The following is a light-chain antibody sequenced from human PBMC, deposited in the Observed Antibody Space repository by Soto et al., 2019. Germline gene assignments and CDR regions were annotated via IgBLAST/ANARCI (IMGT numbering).Light chain of an antibody. CDR3: SSYAGSILGV. Sequence: QSALTQPPSASGSPGQSVTISCTGTSSDVGGYKYVSWYQQHPGKAPKLMIYEVSKRPSGVPDRFSGSKSGNTASLTASGLQAEDEADYYCSSYAGSILGVFGGGTKLTVL. V-gene: IGLV2-8*01. J-gene: IGLJ3*02. CDR2: EVS. CDR1: SSDVGGYKY.